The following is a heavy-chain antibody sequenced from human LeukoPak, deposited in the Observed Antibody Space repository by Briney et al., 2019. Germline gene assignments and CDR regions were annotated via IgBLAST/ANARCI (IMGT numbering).Heavy chain of an antibody. CDR3: AKEVVGP. J-gene: IGHJ5*02. CDR1: GGSISSSIYY. V-gene: IGHV4-39*07. D-gene: IGHD1-26*01. Sequence: SETLSLTCTVSGGSISSSIYYWGWIRQPPGKGLEWIGSIFHNGNTYYNSSLKSRLTVSVDTSKNQISLKLSSVTAADTAVYYCAKEVVGPWGQGTLVTVSS. CDR2: IFHNGNT.